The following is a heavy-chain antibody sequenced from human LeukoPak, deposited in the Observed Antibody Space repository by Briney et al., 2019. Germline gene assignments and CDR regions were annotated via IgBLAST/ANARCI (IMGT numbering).Heavy chain of an antibody. V-gene: IGHV3-21*04. CDR1: GFTFSSYS. J-gene: IGHJ4*02. CDR3: AKDWSGFYSGSYPVGY. CDR2: ISSSSSYI. D-gene: IGHD1-26*01. Sequence: GGSLRLSCAASGFTFSSYSMNWVRQAPGKGLEWVSSISSSSSYIYYADSVKGRFTISRDNSKNTLYLQMNSLRAEDTAVYYCAKDWSGFYSGSYPVGYWGQGTLVTVSS.